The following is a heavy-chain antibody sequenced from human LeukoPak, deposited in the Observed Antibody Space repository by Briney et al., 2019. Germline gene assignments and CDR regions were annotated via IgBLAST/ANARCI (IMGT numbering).Heavy chain of an antibody. CDR2: IYPSDADT. D-gene: IGHD3-10*01. CDR1: GYSFSTYW. Sequence: GESLQISCKGSGYSFSTYWIHWVRRMPGKGLEWMGGIYPSDADTRYSPSFQGQVNISADKSITIAYLQWSSLKASDTAMYYCARRRPGDDAFDIWGQGTKVTVSS. CDR3: ARRRPGDDAFDI. V-gene: IGHV5-51*01. J-gene: IGHJ3*02.